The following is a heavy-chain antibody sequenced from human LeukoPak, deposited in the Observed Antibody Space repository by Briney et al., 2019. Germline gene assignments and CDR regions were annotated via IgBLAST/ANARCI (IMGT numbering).Heavy chain of an antibody. CDR2: INSDGSST. V-gene: IGHV3-74*01. Sequence: GGSLRLSCAASGFTFSSYWMQWVRHAPGRGLVWVSRINSDGSSTSYADSVKGRFTISRANAKNPLSLHMNSLRARDTAVYYCASGSGHYYYYYMDVWGKGTTVTVSS. CDR3: ASGSGHYYYYYMDV. D-gene: IGHD3-3*01. J-gene: IGHJ6*03. CDR1: GFTFSSYW.